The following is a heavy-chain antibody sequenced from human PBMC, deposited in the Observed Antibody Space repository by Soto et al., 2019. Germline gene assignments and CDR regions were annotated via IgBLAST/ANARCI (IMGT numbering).Heavy chain of an antibody. CDR3: AKAGYYYDSSGYSYYYYGMDV. D-gene: IGHD3-22*01. Sequence: GGSLRLSCAASGFTFDDYTMHWVRQAPGKGLEWVSLISWDGGSTYYADSVKGRFTISRDNSKNSLYLQMNSLRTEDTALYYCAKAGYYYDSSGYSYYYYGMDVWGQGTTVTVSS. J-gene: IGHJ6*02. CDR2: ISWDGGST. CDR1: GFTFDDYT. V-gene: IGHV3-43*01.